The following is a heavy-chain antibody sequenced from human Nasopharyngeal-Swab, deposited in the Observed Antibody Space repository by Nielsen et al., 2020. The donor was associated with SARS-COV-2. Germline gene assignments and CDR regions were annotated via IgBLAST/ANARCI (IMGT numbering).Heavy chain of an antibody. D-gene: IGHD3-3*01. V-gene: IGHV3-21*01. Sequence: VRQMPGKGLEWVSSISSSSSYIYYADSVKGRFTISRDNAKNSLYLQMNSLRAEDTAVYYCAREDDFWSGSTDYYYYYYMDVWGKGTTVTVSS. J-gene: IGHJ6*03. CDR2: ISSSSSYI. CDR3: AREDDFWSGSTDYYYYYYMDV.